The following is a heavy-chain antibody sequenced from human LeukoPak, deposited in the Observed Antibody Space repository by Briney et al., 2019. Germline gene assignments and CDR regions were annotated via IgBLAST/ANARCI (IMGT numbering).Heavy chain of an antibody. D-gene: IGHD4-17*01. CDR1: GFTFSSYW. CDR2: INSDGSST. J-gene: IGHJ4*02. CDR3: SRVAAGHYGEYDY. Sequence: GGSLRLSCAASGFTFSSYWMHWVRQAPGKGLVWVSRINSDGSSTTYADSVKGRFTISRDNAKNTLYLQMNSLRVEDTAVYYCSRVAAGHYGEYDYWGQGTLVSVSS. V-gene: IGHV3-74*01.